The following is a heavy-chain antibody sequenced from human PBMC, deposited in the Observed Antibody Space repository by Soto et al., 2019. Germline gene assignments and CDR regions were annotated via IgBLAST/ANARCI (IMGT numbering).Heavy chain of an antibody. CDR1: GGSISSGGYS. D-gene: IGHD3-10*01. Sequence: PSETLSLTCAVSGGSISSGGYSWSWIRQPPGKGLEWIGYIYHSGSTYYNPSLKSRVTISVDTSKNQFSLKLGSVTAADTAVYYCARHLTGYGSGSYYHYFDYWGQGTLVTVSS. V-gene: IGHV4-30-2*03. CDR3: ARHLTGYGSGSYYHYFDY. CDR2: IYHSGST. J-gene: IGHJ4*02.